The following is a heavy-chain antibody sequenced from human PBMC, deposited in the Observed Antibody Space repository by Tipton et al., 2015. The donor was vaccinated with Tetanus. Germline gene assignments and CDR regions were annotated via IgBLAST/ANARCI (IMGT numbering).Heavy chain of an antibody. D-gene: IGHD1-14*01. CDR3: VNGTGDWFDP. Sequence: TLSLTCTISGASITGYYWSWIRQSPGRGLEWIGYIHYAGSTNYNPSLKSRNTISVDTSRNQFSLKMKSVTAADTAVYYCVNGTGDWFDPWGQGILVTVSS. CDR2: IHYAGST. V-gene: IGHV4-59*03. CDR1: GASITGYY. J-gene: IGHJ5*02.